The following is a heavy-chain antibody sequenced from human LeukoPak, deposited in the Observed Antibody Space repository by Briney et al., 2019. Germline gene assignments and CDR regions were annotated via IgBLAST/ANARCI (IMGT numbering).Heavy chain of an antibody. V-gene: IGHV3-23*05. CDR1: EFIFSDYD. CDR2: IDKTTYPT. Sequence: GGSLRLSCAASEFIFSDYDMGWVRQAPGKGLEWVSTIDKTTYPTFYADSVKGRFTISRGNSKNTLYLQMNSLRTEDTAVYFCAKFEGATIPGWFNDYWGQGILVTVSS. J-gene: IGHJ4*02. CDR3: AKFEGATIPGWFNDY. D-gene: IGHD6-19*01.